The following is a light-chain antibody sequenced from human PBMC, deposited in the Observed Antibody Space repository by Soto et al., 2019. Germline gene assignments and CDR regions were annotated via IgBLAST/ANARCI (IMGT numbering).Light chain of an antibody. Sequence: EIVLTQSPGTLSLSPGERATLSCRASQSVRSSYLAWYQQKPGQAPRRLIYGASSRATGIPDRFSGTGSGTDFTLTISRLEPEDFAVYYCQQYGSPAYTFGQGTKLEIK. J-gene: IGKJ2*01. CDR3: QQYGSPAYT. CDR1: QSVRSSY. V-gene: IGKV3-20*01. CDR2: GAS.